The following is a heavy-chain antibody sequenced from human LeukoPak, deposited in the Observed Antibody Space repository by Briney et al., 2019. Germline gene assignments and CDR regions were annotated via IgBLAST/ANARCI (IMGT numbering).Heavy chain of an antibody. CDR1: GFTFSDYA. Sequence: GRSLRLSCAASGFTFSDYAMHWVRQAPGKGLEWVAVIGYDGSNKYDADSVRGRFTISRDNSKNMMYLQMNSLRAEDTAVYYCARDRFMVRGVMVGTFDLWGQGTMVTVSS. CDR3: ARDRFMVRGVMVGTFDL. J-gene: IGHJ3*01. V-gene: IGHV3-33*01. CDR2: IGYDGSNK. D-gene: IGHD3-10*01.